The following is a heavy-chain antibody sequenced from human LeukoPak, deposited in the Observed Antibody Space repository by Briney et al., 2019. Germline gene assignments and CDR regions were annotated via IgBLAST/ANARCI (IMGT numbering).Heavy chain of an antibody. CDR3: ARHSGSYFGAFDI. CDR1: GGSIGSSSYY. J-gene: IGHJ3*02. CDR2: IYYSGST. Sequence: PSETLSLTCTVSGGSIGSSSYYWGWIRQPPGKGLEWIGSIYYSGSTYYNPSLKSRVTISVDTSKNQFSLKLSSVTAADTAVYYCARHSGSYFGAFDIWGQGTMVTVSS. D-gene: IGHD1-26*01. V-gene: IGHV4-39*01.